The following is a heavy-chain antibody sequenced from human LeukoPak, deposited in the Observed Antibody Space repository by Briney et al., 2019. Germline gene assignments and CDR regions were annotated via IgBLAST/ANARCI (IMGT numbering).Heavy chain of an antibody. V-gene: IGHV3-23*01. Sequence: GGSLRLSCAASGFTVSSNYMSWVRQAPGKGLEWVSVISGSGGSTYYADSVKGRFTISRDNSKNTLYLQMNSLRAEDTAVYYCAKEQNTYSSSPPDYWGQGTLVTVSS. CDR3: AKEQNTYSSSPPDY. CDR2: ISGSGGST. J-gene: IGHJ4*02. CDR1: GFTVSSNY. D-gene: IGHD6-13*01.